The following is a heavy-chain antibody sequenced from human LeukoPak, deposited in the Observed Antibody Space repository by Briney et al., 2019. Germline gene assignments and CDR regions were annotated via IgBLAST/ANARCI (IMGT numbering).Heavy chain of an antibody. CDR2: ISSSSSYI. V-gene: IGHV3-21*01. Sequence: GGSLRLSCAASGFSFSSYSMNWVRQAPGKGPEWVSSISSSSSYIYYVDSVKGRFTISRDNAKNSLYLQMNSLRAEDTAVYYCARVWSPPYTSSWPYYFDYWGQGTLVTVSS. CDR1: GFSFSSYS. CDR3: ARVWSPPYTSSWPYYFDY. D-gene: IGHD6-13*01. J-gene: IGHJ4*02.